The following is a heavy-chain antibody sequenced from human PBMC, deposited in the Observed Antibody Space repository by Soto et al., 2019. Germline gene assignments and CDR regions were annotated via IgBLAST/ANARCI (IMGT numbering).Heavy chain of an antibody. Sequence: PGESLKISCKGSGYSFTSYWIGWVRQMPGKGLEWMGIIYPGDSDTRYSPSFQGQVTISADKSISTAYLQWSSLKASDTAMYYCARSGMTTVIFYCTDVWGQGXTVTVSS. CDR2: IYPGDSDT. V-gene: IGHV5-51*01. D-gene: IGHD4-4*01. CDR3: ARSGMTTVIFYCTDV. J-gene: IGHJ6*02. CDR1: GYSFTSYW.